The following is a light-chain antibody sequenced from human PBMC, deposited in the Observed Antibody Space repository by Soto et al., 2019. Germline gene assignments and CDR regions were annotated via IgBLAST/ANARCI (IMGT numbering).Light chain of an antibody. V-gene: IGKV3D-15*01. CDR1: QSVSNK. CDR2: DTS. J-gene: IGKJ4*01. CDR3: QQYNNWPLT. Sequence: EIVLTQSAGTLPWSPGERATLSCRASQSVSNKLAWYQHKPGQAPRLLIYDTSNRATGIPARFSGSGYGTEFNLTISSLQSEDFAVYYCQQYNNWPLTFGGGTKVDI.